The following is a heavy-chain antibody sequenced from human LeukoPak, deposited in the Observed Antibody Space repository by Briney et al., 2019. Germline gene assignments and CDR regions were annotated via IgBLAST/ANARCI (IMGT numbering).Heavy chain of an antibody. D-gene: IGHD3-3*01. CDR2: MKSKTDGGTT. Sequence: GGSLRLSCAASGFTFSNAWMSWVRQAPGKGLEWVGRMKSKTDGGTTDYAAPVKGGFTISRDDSKNTLYLQMNSLKTEDTAVYYCTTDFWRAWGQGTLVTVSS. J-gene: IGHJ5*02. V-gene: IGHV3-15*01. CDR3: TTDFWRA. CDR1: GFTFSNAW.